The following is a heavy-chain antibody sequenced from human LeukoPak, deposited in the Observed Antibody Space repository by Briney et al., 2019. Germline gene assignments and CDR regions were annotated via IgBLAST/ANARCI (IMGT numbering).Heavy chain of an antibody. J-gene: IGHJ4*02. D-gene: IGHD3-22*01. CDR3: ARNDSSGYFDY. Sequence: SETLSLTCAVSDYSISSHNYWGWIRQPPGKGLEWIGSVYHSRSTHYSPSLKSRVTISVDTSKNQFSLKLSSVTAADTAVYYCARNDSSGYFDYWGQGTLVTVSS. CDR1: DYSISSHNY. V-gene: IGHV4-38-2*01. CDR2: VYHSRST.